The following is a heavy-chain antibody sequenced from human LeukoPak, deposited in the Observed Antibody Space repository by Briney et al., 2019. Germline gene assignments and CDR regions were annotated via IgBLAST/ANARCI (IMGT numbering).Heavy chain of an antibody. CDR2: IYTSGST. J-gene: IGHJ4*02. CDR1: GGSISSYY. Sequence: SETLSLTCTVSGGSISSYYWSWIRQPAGKGLEWIGRIYTSGSTNYNPSLKSRVTMSVDTSKSQFSLKLSSVTAADTAVYYCARRDYDSSGYPYFDYWGQGTLVTVSS. V-gene: IGHV4-4*07. D-gene: IGHD3-22*01. CDR3: ARRDYDSSGYPYFDY.